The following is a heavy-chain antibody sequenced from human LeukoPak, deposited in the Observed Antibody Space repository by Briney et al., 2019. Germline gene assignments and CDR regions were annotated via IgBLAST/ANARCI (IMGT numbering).Heavy chain of an antibody. D-gene: IGHD2-8*01. CDR3: AKDGQSFNSMYDYFDS. CDR1: GFAFRNFA. V-gene: IGHV3-23*01. Sequence: GGSLRLSCSASGFAFRNFAISWVRQAPGKGLEWVSSIGGGDTHYADSVKGRFTISRDDSRSTVDLQMSSLRAEDTAVYYCAKDGQSFNSMYDYFDSWGQGTLVTVSS. CDR2: IGGGDT. J-gene: IGHJ4*02.